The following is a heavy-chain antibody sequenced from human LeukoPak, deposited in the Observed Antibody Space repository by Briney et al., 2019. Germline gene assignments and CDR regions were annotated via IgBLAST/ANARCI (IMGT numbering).Heavy chain of an antibody. CDR2: IWYDGNNK. CDR1: GFTFSSYG. J-gene: IGHJ4*02. CDR3: ARQYCSGGDCYFFD. V-gene: IGHV3-33*01. D-gene: IGHD2-15*01. Sequence: GGSLRLSCAASGFTFSSYGMHWVRQAPGKGLEWVALIWYDGNNKYYADSVKGRFTISRDNSKNTLYLQMNSLRAVDTAVYYCARQYCSGGDCYFFDWGQGTLVTVSS.